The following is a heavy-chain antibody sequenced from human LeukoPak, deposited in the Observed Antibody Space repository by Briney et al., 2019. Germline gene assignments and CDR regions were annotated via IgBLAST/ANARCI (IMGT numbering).Heavy chain of an antibody. CDR3: AKRATVTTTYNYYYMDV. CDR1: GFTFSSYA. J-gene: IGHJ6*03. CDR2: IRGSGRIA. V-gene: IGHV3-23*01. Sequence: GGSLRLSCAASGFTFSSYAMSWVRQAPGKGLEWVSGIRGSGRIANLADSVQGRFTISRDNSKNTLYLQMNSLRAEDSAIYYCAKRATVTTTYNYYYMDVWGKGTTVIDSS. D-gene: IGHD4-17*01.